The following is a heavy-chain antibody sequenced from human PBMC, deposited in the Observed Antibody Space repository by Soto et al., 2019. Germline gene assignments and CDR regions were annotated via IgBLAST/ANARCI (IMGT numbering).Heavy chain of an antibody. CDR2: IYPGDSKT. Sequence: GDSLKISCKGSGFTFTNYWIAWVRQMPGKGLEWMGIIYPGDSKTRYSPSFQGQVTISADKSISTAFLHWSSLKASDTAMYYCARHPNYYDSSGYYYSDSWGQGTQVTVSS. V-gene: IGHV5-51*01. D-gene: IGHD3-22*01. CDR3: ARHPNYYDSSGYYYSDS. J-gene: IGHJ4*02. CDR1: GFTFTNYW.